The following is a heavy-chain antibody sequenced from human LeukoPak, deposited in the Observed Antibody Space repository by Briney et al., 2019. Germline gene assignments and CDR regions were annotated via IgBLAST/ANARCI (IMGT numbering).Heavy chain of an antibody. V-gene: IGHV3-21*01. D-gene: IGHD6-13*01. Sequence: GGSLRLSCAASGFTFSSYSMDWVRQAPGKGLEWVSFISTSSSYIHNADSVKGRFTISRDNAENSLYLQMNSLRAEDTAVYYCARAAIAAARIYYYMDVWGKGTTVTVSS. J-gene: IGHJ6*03. CDR1: GFTFSSYS. CDR2: ISTSSSYI. CDR3: ARAAIAAARIYYYMDV.